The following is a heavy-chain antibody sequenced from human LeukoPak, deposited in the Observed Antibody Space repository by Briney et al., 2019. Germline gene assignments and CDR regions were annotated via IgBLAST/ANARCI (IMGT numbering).Heavy chain of an antibody. Sequence: GGSLRLSCAASGFTLTNHIMNWVRQVPGKGLEWVSSISSSSSYIQYADSVKGRFTISRDNAKMYLYLQMNSLRAEDTAVYYCARHSNLMMYQLIDAFDLWGQGTMVTVSS. CDR1: GFTLTNHI. CDR2: ISSSSSYI. D-gene: IGHD2-2*01. CDR3: ARHSNLMMYQLIDAFDL. V-gene: IGHV3-21*01. J-gene: IGHJ3*01.